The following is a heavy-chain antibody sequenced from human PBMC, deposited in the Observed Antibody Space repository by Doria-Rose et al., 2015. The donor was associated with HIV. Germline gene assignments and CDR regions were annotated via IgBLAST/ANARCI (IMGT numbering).Heavy chain of an antibody. J-gene: IGHJ4*02. CDR2: IFSDDER. CDR3: ARIKSSRWYHKYYFDF. CDR1: GVSLSSPGMG. Sequence: SGPVLVKPTETLTLTCTVSGVSLSSPGMGVSWICQPPGKALEWLANIFSDDERSYKTSLKSRLTISRCTSKSQVVLTMTDRDPVDTATYYCARIKSSRWYHKYYFDFWGQGTLVIVSA. V-gene: IGHV2-26*01. D-gene: IGHD6-13*01.